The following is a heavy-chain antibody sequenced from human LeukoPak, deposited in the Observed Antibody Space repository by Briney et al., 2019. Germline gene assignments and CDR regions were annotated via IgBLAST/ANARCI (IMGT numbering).Heavy chain of an antibody. D-gene: IGHD4-17*01. V-gene: IGHV3-21*01. CDR3: ARLDATVPTPSLDV. CDR1: GFTFSTYS. Sequence: GGSLRLSCAASGFTFSTYSMSWVRQAPGKGLQWVSSISSSSTYIYYADSVMGRFTISRDIAKNSLYLQMNSLRAEDTAVSYCARLDATVPTPSLDVWGQGTTVIVSS. J-gene: IGHJ6*02. CDR2: ISSSSTYI.